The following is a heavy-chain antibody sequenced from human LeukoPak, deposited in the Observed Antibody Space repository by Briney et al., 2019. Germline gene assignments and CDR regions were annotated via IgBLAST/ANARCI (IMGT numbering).Heavy chain of an antibody. J-gene: IGHJ1*01. CDR1: GFTFSNYW. D-gene: IGHD3-22*01. CDR3: ARGGYYYDSSGYYPKH. CDR2: IKQDGSEK. Sequence: GGSLRLSCAASGFTFSNYWMSWVRQAPGKGLEWVANIKQDGSEKYYVDSVKGRFTISRDNAKNSLYLQMNSLRAEDTAEYYCARGGYYYDSSGYYPKHWGQGTLVTVSS. V-gene: IGHV3-7*01.